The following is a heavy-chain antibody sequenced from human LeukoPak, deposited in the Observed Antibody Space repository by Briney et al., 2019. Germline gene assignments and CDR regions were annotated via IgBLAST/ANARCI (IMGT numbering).Heavy chain of an antibody. D-gene: IGHD1-1*01. Sequence: PSETLSLTCTVSGGSISSYYWSWIRHPPGKALEWIGYIYDDGRSYYNPSPQGRVTISVDGSKNQFSLNMNSVTAADTAVYYCAREQLATLGYWGQGTLVIVSS. CDR3: AREQLATLGY. CDR1: GGSISSYY. V-gene: IGHV4-59*12. CDR2: IYDDGRS. J-gene: IGHJ4*02.